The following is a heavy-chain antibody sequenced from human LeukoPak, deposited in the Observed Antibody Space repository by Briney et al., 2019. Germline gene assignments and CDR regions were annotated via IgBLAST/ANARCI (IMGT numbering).Heavy chain of an antibody. Sequence: SETLSLTCTVSGGSISSSSYYWGWIRQPPGKGLEWIGSIYYSGSTYYNPSLKSRVTISVDTSKNQFSLKLSSVTAADTAVYYCARVRLLRYFDWLRSGVAFDYWGQGTLVTVSS. J-gene: IGHJ4*02. V-gene: IGHV4-39*07. CDR2: IYYSGST. D-gene: IGHD3-9*01. CDR3: ARVRLLRYFDWLRSGVAFDY. CDR1: GGSISSSSYY.